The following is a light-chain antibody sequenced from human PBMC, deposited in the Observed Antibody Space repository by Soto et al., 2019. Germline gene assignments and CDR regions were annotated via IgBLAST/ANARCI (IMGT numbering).Light chain of an antibody. V-gene: IGKV1-39*01. CDR2: AAS. Sequence: DIQMTQSPSSLSAFVGDRVTITCRASQSISTYLNLYQQRPGKAPNLLIYAASSLQSGVPSRFSGSGSGTDFTLTISSLRPEDFATYFCQQSYSTPLTFGGGTKVDI. CDR3: QQSYSTPLT. J-gene: IGKJ4*01. CDR1: QSISTY.